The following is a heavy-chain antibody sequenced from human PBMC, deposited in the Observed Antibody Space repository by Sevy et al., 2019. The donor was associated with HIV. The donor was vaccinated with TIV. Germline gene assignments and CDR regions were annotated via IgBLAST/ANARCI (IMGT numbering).Heavy chain of an antibody. V-gene: IGHV3-15*01. D-gene: IGHD3-10*01. CDR1: GFTFSNAW. J-gene: IGHJ6*03. Sequence: GGSLRLSCAASGFTFSNAWMSWVRQAPGKGLEWVGRIKSKTDGGTADYAAPVKDRFTISRDDSKNTLYLQMNSLKTEDTAVYYCTTDLSWYYSGSGTNRLHRPWRYYMDVRGKGTTVTVSS. CDR2: IKSKTDGGTA. CDR3: TTDLSWYYSGSGTNRLHRPWRYYMDV.